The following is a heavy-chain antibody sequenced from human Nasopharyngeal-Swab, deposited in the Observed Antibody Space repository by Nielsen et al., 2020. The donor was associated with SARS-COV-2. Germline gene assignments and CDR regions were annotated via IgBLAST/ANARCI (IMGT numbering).Heavy chain of an antibody. CDR2: IWYDGSNK. CDR1: GFTFSTYG. J-gene: IGHJ4*02. V-gene: IGHV3-33*01. CDR3: ARGGGSGSYWDY. D-gene: IGHD3-10*01. Sequence: GGSLRLSCAASGFTFSTYGMHWVRQAPGKGLEWVAVIWYDGSNKYYADSVKGRFTISRDNSKNTVYLQMNSLRAEDTAVYYCARGGGSGSYWDYWGQGTLVTVSS.